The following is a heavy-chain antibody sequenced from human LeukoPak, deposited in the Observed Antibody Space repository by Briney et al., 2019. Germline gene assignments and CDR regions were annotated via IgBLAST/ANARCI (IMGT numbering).Heavy chain of an antibody. D-gene: IGHD1/OR15-1a*01. CDR3: ARQTGTVTSIGY. CDR2: IYYSGST. J-gene: IGHJ4*02. CDR1: GGSVSSGSYY. Sequence: SETLSLTCTVSGGSVSSGSYYWSWIRQPPGKGLEWIGYIYYSGSTNYNPSLKSRVTISVDTSKNQFSLKLTSVTAADTAVYYCARQTGTVTSIGYWGQGALVTVSS. V-gene: IGHV4-61*01.